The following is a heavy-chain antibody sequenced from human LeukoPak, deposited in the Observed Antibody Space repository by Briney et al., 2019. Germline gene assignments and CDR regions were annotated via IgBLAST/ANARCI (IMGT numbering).Heavy chain of an antibody. V-gene: IGHV4-34*01. CDR3: ARMTTGHDY. D-gene: IGHD4-17*01. CDR1: GTSFTSYY. J-gene: IGHJ4*02. Sequence: PSETLSLTCGVSGTSFTSYYWSWIRQTPGKGLEWIGEVNHSGYTNMNPSLKSRVTISFDTSKNQFSLMMTSVTAADTAVYFCARMTTGHDYWGQGTLVTVSS. CDR2: VNHSGYT.